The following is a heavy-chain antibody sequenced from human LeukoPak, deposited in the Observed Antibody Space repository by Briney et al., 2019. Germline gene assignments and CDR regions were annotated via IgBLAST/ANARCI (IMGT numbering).Heavy chain of an antibody. V-gene: IGHV4-39*01. Sequence: SETLSLTCTVSGGSISSSTNYWGWIRQPPGKGLEWIGTIYYSGSTYYNPSVESRVTISVDTSKNQFSLRLNPVTAADTAVYYCARLSTMGFQTDYWGQGTLVTVSS. J-gene: IGHJ4*02. D-gene: IGHD3-10*01. CDR1: GGSISSSTNY. CDR3: ARLSTMGFQTDY. CDR2: IYYSGST.